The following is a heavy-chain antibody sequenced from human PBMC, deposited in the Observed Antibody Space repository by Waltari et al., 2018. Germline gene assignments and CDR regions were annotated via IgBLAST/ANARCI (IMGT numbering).Heavy chain of an antibody. D-gene: IGHD3-10*01. V-gene: IGHV3-9*01. J-gene: IGHJ4*02. CDR3: VKDGDASGSLYYFDQ. CDR1: GFIFDVYA. CDR2: ISWNSGII. Sequence: EVQLVESGGNLVQPGRSLRLSCVASGFIFDVYAMHWVRQVPGKGREWVAGISWNSGIIDYADSVKGRFTISRDNANNSLYLQMSSLRIEDSALYYCVKDGDASGSLYYFDQWGQGTLVTVSA.